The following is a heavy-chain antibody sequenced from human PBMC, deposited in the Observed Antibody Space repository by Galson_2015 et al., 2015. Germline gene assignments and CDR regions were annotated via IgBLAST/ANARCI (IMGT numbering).Heavy chain of an antibody. J-gene: IGHJ4*02. Sequence: SLRLSCAASGFTFSSYAMHWVRQAPGKGLEWVAVISYDGSNKYYADSVKGRFTISRDNSKNTLYLQMNSLRAEDTAVYYCAREGYDSLQHDYWGQGTLVTVSP. CDR3: AREGYDSLQHDY. D-gene: IGHD3-22*01. CDR1: GFTFSSYA. CDR2: ISYDGSNK. V-gene: IGHV3-30-3*01.